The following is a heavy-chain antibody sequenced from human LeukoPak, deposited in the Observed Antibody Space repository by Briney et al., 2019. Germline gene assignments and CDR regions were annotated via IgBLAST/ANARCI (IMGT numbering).Heavy chain of an antibody. D-gene: IGHD3-9*01. CDR2: ISGSGGST. CDR1: EFSVGSNY. CDR3: AKSSLSLLRYFVNYYYYMDV. Sequence: QTGGSLRLSYAASEFSVGSNYMTWVRQAPGKGLEWVSAISGSGGSTYYADSVKGRFTISRDNSKNTLYLQMNSLRAEDTAVYYCAKSSLSLLRYFVNYYYYMDVWGKGTTVTVSS. J-gene: IGHJ6*03. V-gene: IGHV3-23*01.